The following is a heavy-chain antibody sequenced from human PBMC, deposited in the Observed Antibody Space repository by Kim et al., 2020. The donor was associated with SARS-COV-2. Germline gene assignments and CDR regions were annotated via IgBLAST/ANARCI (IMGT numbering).Heavy chain of an antibody. D-gene: IGHD7-27*01. CDR2: GTA. J-gene: IGHJ6*02. Sequence: GTANYAQKFQGRVTITADESTSTAYMELSSLRSEDTAVYYCATPPGAPDVWGQGTTVTVSS. CDR3: ATPPGAPDV. V-gene: IGHV1-69*01.